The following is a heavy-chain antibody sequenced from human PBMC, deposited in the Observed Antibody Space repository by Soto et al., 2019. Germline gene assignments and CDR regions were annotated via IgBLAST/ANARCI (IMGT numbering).Heavy chain of an antibody. CDR1: GYTFTSYG. J-gene: IGHJ5*02. CDR2: ISAYNGNT. V-gene: IGHV1-18*01. CDR3: ARVVVVAGTSWFDP. D-gene: IGHD2-15*01. Sequence: ASVKVSCKASGYTFTSYGISWVRQAPGQGLDWMGWISAYNGNTNYAQKLQGRVTMTTDTSTSTAYMELRSLRSDDTAVYYCARVVVVAGTSWFDPCGKGTLVTVSS.